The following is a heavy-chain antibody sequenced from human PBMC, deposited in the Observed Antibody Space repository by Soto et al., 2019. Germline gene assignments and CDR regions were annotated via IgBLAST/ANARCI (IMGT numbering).Heavy chain of an antibody. CDR2: IYIVGTT. D-gene: IGHD2-8*02. Sequence: EVQLVESVGGLVQPGGSLSLSCAASGFTVSSHYMTWVRQAPGKGLEWVSDIYIVGTTYYAESVKGRFSITRDISKNTVHLQMNNLRPEDTAVYYCVRGVNYWPILGWGQGTLVTVSS. V-gene: IGHV3-66*01. CDR3: VRGVNYWPILG. CDR1: GFTVSSHY. J-gene: IGHJ4*02.